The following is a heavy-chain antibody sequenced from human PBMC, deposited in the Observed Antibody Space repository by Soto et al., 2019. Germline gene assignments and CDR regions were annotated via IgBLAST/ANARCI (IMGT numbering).Heavy chain of an antibody. CDR1: GGSFNKYA. D-gene: IGHD3-22*01. CDR2: IIPLFGTA. Sequence: GPPVKVSCKASGGSFNKYAIDWVRQAPGQGLEWMGGIIPLFGTANYAQKFQARVTITADEAASTAYMELRSLRYEDTAVYYCARPFDYDTSGYYYAYWGQGTLVTVSS. CDR3: ARPFDYDTSGYYYAY. J-gene: IGHJ4*02. V-gene: IGHV1-69*13.